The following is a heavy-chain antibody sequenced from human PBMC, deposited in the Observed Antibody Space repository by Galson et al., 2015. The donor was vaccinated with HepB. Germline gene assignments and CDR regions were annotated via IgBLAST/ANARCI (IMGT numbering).Heavy chain of an antibody. Sequence: TLSLTCTVAGGSISSYYWSWIRQPPGKGLEWIGYIYYSGSTNYNPSLKSRGAISVDTSKNQFSLKLSSVTAADTAVYYCARELYTSGWSQGPDAAFDIWGQGTMVTVSS. J-gene: IGHJ3*02. V-gene: IGHV4-59*01. CDR1: GGSISSYY. CDR3: ARELYTSGWSQGPDAAFDI. CDR2: IYYSGST. D-gene: IGHD6-19*01.